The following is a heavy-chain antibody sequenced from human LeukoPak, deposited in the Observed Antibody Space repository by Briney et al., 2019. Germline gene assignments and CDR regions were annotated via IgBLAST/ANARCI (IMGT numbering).Heavy chain of an antibody. V-gene: IGHV4-34*01. CDR2: INHSGST. D-gene: IGHD5-18*01. J-gene: IGHJ4*02. Sequence: PGGSLRLSCAASGFTFSSYAMSWVRQPPGKGLEWIGEINHSGSTNYNPSLKSRVTISVDTSKNQFSLKLSSVTAADTAVYYCARLNVDTAMVIDYWGQGTLVTVSS. CDR3: ARLNVDTAMVIDY. CDR1: GFTFSSYA.